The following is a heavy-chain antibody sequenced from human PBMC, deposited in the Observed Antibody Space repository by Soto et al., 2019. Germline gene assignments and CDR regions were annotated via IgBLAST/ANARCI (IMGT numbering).Heavy chain of an antibody. CDR3: ARDSYCSSTSCSFDY. V-gene: IGHV1-69*04. CDR2: IIPILGIA. D-gene: IGHD2-2*01. CDR1: GGTFSSYT. Sequence: SVKVSCKASGGTFSSYTISWVRQAPGRGLEWMGRIIPILGIANYAQKFQGRVTITADKSTSTAYMELSSLRSEDTAVYYCARDSYCSSTSCSFDYWGQGTLVTVSS. J-gene: IGHJ4*02.